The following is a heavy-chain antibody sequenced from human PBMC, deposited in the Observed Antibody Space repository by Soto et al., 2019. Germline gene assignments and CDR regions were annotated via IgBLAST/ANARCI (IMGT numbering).Heavy chain of an antibody. J-gene: IGHJ4*02. Sequence: QVQLVQSGVEVKKPGASVKVSCQASGYTFTNYGITWLRQAPGQGLEWMGWVSAYNRNTNYAQRFQDRVTMTTDTSTRPAYMELRNLKSDDTAIYFCARERQYEPLLYWGQGTLVTVSS. CDR1: GYTFTNYG. CDR3: ARERQYEPLLY. CDR2: VSAYNRNT. V-gene: IGHV1-18*01. D-gene: IGHD2-2*01.